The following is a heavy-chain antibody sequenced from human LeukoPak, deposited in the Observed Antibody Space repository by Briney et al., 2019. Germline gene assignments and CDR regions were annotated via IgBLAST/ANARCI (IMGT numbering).Heavy chain of an antibody. J-gene: IGHJ4*02. CDR1: GFTFNNAW. CDR2: IKARTDAGTA. D-gene: IGHD2-2*01. V-gene: IGHV3-15*01. CDR3: ATDKGASHF. Sequence: PGGSLRLSCAASGFTFNNAWMSWVRQAPGKGLEWVGRIKARTDAGTADYPATVKSRFTISRDDSQTTLYLQMNSLKTEDTAVHYCATDKGASHFWGQGTLVTVSS.